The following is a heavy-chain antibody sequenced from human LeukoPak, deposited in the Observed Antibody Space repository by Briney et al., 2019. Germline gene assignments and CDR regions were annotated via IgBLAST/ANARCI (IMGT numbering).Heavy chain of an antibody. CDR3: ARETSQKGAHYMDV. D-gene: IGHD3-16*01. Sequence: SETLSLTCTVSGYSISSGYYWGWIRQPPGKGLEWIGSIHHSGSTNYNPSLKSRVTISVDTSKNQFSLKLTSVTAADTAVYYCARETSQKGAHYMDVWGKGTTVTISS. CDR2: IHHSGST. V-gene: IGHV4-38-2*02. CDR1: GYSISSGYY. J-gene: IGHJ6*03.